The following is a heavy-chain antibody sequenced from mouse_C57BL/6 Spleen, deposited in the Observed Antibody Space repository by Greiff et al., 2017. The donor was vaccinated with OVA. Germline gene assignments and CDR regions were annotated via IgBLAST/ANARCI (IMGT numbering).Heavy chain of an antibody. Sequence: EVQLVESGGGLVQPGGSLSLSCAASGFTFTDYYMSWVRQPPGKALEWLGFIRHKANGYTTEYSVSVKGRVTISRDNSQSILYLQMNALRAEDSATYYCASPLLRSSYYYAMDCWGKGTSVTVSS. CDR2: IRHKANGYTT. D-gene: IGHD1-1*01. V-gene: IGHV7-3*01. CDR1: GFTFTDYY. CDR3: ASPLLRSSYYYAMDC. J-gene: IGHJ4*01.